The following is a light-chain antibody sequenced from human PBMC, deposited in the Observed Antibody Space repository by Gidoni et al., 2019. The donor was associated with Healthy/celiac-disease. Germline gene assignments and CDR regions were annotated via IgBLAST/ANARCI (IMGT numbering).Light chain of an antibody. J-gene: IGKJ3*01. V-gene: IGKV3-20*01. Sequence: EIVLTQSPGTLSLSPGERATLSCRASQSVSSSSLAWYQQKPGQAPRLLIYGASSRDTDIPDRFSGSGSGTDFTLTISRLEPEDFAVYYCQQYGSSPFTFGPGTKVDIK. CDR1: QSVSSSS. CDR2: GAS. CDR3: QQYGSSPFT.